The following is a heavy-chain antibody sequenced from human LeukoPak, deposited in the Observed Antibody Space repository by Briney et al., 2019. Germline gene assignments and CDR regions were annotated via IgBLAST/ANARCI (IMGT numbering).Heavy chain of an antibody. Sequence: SSETLSLTSTVSGGSISRYYGGWIRQPPGKGLEWIGYIYYSGSTNYNPSLKSRVTISVDTSKNQFSLKLSSVTAAETAVYYCARNRAITAAGTLTFYYCNQGTLVTVSS. D-gene: IGHD6-13*01. CDR3: ARNRAITAAGTLTFYY. CDR1: GGSISRYY. J-gene: IGHJ4*02. V-gene: IGHV4-59*01. CDR2: IYYSGST.